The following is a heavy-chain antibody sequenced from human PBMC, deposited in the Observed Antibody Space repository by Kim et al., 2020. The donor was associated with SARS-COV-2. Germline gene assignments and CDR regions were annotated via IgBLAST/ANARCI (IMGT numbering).Heavy chain of an antibody. Sequence: GGSLRLSCAASGFTFDDYAMHWVRQAPGKGLEWVSGISWNSGSIGYADSVKGRFTISRDNAKNSLYLQMNSLRAEDTALYYCAKAVVELGLAFDIWGQGTMVTVSS. V-gene: IGHV3-9*01. CDR1: GFTFDDYA. CDR2: ISWNSGSI. D-gene: IGHD1-26*01. CDR3: AKAVVELGLAFDI. J-gene: IGHJ3*02.